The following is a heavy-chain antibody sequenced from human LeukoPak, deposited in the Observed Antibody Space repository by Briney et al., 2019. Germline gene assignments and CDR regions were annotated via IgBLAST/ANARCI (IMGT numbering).Heavy chain of an antibody. CDR2: LSYDGSIK. V-gene: IGHV3-30*01. CDR3: ARGVSTWYRIDY. Sequence: PGGSLRLSCAASGFPFSSYSFHWVRQAPGKGLEWVALLSYDGSIKHYADSVKGQFTLSRDNSKSTVYLQMDSLRADDTAVYYCARGVSTWYRIDYWGQGTLVTVSS. CDR1: GFPFSSYS. J-gene: IGHJ4*02. D-gene: IGHD6-13*01.